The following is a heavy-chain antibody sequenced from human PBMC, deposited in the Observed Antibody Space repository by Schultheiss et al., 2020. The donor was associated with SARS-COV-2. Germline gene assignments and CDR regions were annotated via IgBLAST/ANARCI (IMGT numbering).Heavy chain of an antibody. J-gene: IGHJ4*02. V-gene: IGHV2-5*02. CDR1: GFSLSTSGVG. D-gene: IGHD1-1*01. CDR3: AHRPADWNGEFYSD. Sequence: SGPTLVKPTQTLTLTCTFSGFSLSTSGVGVGWIRQPPGKALEWLALIYWDDDKRYNPSLKSRLTITKDTSKNQVVLTMTNMDPVDTATYYCAHRPADWNGEFYSDWGQGTLVTVSS. CDR2: IYWDDDK.